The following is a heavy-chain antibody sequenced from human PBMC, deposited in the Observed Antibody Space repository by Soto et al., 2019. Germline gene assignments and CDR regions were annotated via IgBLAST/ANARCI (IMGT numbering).Heavy chain of an antibody. Sequence: ASVKVSCKASGYTFTSYGISWVRQAPGQGLEWMGWISAYNGNTNYARKLQGRVTMTTDTSTSTAYMELRSLRSDDTAVYYCASPGYCSGGSCYSSPMDVWGKGTTVTVSS. J-gene: IGHJ6*03. CDR2: ISAYNGNT. CDR3: ASPGYCSGGSCYSSPMDV. V-gene: IGHV1-18*01. CDR1: GYTFTSYG. D-gene: IGHD2-15*01.